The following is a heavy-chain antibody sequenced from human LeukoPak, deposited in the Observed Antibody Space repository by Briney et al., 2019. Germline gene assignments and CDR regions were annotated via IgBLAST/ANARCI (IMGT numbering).Heavy chain of an antibody. V-gene: IGHV3-7*03. J-gene: IGHJ4*02. Sequence: GGSLRLSCAASGFTFSSYWMSWVRQAPGKGLEWVANIKQDGSEKYYVDSVKGRFTISRDNSKNTLYLQMNSLRPEDTAVYYCARDSYGDANFDSWGQGTLVTVSS. CDR3: ARDSYGDANFDS. CDR2: IKQDGSEK. CDR1: GFTFSSYW. D-gene: IGHD4-17*01.